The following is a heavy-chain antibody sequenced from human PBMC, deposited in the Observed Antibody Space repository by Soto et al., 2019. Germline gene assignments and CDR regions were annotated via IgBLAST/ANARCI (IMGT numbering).Heavy chain of an antibody. Sequence: GGSLRLSCAASGFSVSSTYMTWVRQAPGKGLEWVSVFYSVVPTYYADSVKGRFTISRDNSKNTLYLQMSSLRAEDTAVYYCARARGFWNGYYYHYYGLDVWGQGTTVTVSS. V-gene: IGHV3-53*01. CDR2: FYSVVPT. CDR1: GFSVSSTY. CDR3: ARARGFWNGYYYHYYGLDV. J-gene: IGHJ6*02. D-gene: IGHD3-3*01.